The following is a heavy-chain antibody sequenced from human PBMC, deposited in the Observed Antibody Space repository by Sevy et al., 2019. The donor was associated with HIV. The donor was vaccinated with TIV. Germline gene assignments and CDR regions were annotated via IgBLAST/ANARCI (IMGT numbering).Heavy chain of an antibody. CDR2: ISGSGGFT. J-gene: IGHJ6*02. CDR3: AKGFCSGATCPGDYYYYGMDV. V-gene: IGHV3-23*01. Sequence: GGSLRLSCSASEFTFSSYAMSWVRQAPGKGLEWVSSISGSGGFTYYADFVEGRFIISRDNSKNTLSVQMNSLRAEDTAVDYCAKGFCSGATCPGDYYYYGMDVWGQGTTVTVSS. D-gene: IGHD2-15*01. CDR1: EFTFSSYA.